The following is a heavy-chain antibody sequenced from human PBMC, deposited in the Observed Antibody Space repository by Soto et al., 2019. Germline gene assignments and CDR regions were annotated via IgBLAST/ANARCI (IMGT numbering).Heavy chain of an antibody. Sequence: ERLVEAGGDLVQAGGSLRLSCAPFGFSVSDNYMTWVRQAPGKGLEWVSVIYSYGSTYHSDTVKGRFIASRDNSQNSLALQMNNLRVEDAAVVYCAGEEDSCWRADWWGQGTLVTVAS. CDR3: AGEEDSCWRADW. J-gene: IGHJ4*02. D-gene: IGHD6-19*01. CDR2: IYSYGST. V-gene: IGHV3-66*01. CDR1: GFSVSDNY.